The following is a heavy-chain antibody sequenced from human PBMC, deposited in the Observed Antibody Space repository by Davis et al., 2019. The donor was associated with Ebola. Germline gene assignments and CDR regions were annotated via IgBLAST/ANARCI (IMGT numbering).Heavy chain of an antibody. J-gene: IGHJ4*02. CDR1: AYTFTSYY. V-gene: IGHV1-46*01. Sequence: AASVKVSCKASAYTFTSYYMHWVRQAPGQGLEWMGIINPSGGSTSYAQKFQGRVTMTRDTSTSTVYMELSSLRSEDTAVYYCARAFTLWELFLWGQGTLVTVSS. D-gene: IGHD1-26*01. CDR3: ARAFTLWELFL. CDR2: INPSGGST.